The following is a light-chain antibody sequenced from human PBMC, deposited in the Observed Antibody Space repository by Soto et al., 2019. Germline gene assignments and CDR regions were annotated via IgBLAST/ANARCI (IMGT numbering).Light chain of an antibody. CDR3: SSYTGSSPYV. CDR2: DVS. Sequence: QSALTQPASVSGSPGQSLTISCTGTSTDVGGYNYVSWYQQHPGKAPKLLIYDVSNRPSGVSDRFSGSKSGNTASLTISGLQAEDEADYYCSSYTGSSPYVFGTGTKLTVL. CDR1: STDVGGYNY. V-gene: IGLV2-14*01. J-gene: IGLJ1*01.